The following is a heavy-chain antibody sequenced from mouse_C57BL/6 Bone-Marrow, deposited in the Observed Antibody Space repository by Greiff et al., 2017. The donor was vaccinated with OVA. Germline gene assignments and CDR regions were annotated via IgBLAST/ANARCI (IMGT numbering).Heavy chain of an antibody. D-gene: IGHD1-1*01. CDR3: TRELSCCYGRSYGGIYYAMDY. V-gene: IGHV5-9-1*02. CDR2: ISSGGDYI. J-gene: IGHJ4*01. Sequence: EVMLVESGEGLVKPGGSLKLSCAASGFTFSSYAMSWVRQTPEKRLEWVAYISSGGDYIYYADTVKGRFTISIDNARNTLYLQMSSLKSEDTAMYYCTRELSCCYGRSYGGIYYAMDYWGQGTSVTVSS. CDR1: GFTFSSYA.